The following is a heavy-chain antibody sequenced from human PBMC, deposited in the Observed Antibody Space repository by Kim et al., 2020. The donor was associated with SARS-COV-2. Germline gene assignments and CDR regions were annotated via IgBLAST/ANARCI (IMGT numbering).Heavy chain of an antibody. CDR3: AHSHMVRGVIITPHWFDP. CDR2: IYWDDDK. D-gene: IGHD3-10*01. V-gene: IGHV2-5*02. Sequence: SGPTLVKPTQTLTLTCTFSGFSLSTSGVGVGWIRQPPGKALEWLALIYWDDDKRYSPSLKSRLTITKDTSKNQVVLTMTNMDPVDTATYYCAHSHMVRGVIITPHWFDPWGQGTLVTVAS. CDR1: GFSLSTSGVG. J-gene: IGHJ5*02.